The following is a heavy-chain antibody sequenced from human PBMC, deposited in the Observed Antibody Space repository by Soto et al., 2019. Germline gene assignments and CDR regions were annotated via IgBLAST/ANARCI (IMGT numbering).Heavy chain of an antibody. V-gene: IGHV3-30-3*01. CDR2: ISYDGSNK. D-gene: IGHD6-13*01. CDR3: ARGLVIYSSSWYYYYGMDV. CDR1: GFTFSSYA. Sequence: GGSLRLSCAASGFTFSSYAMHWVRQAPGKGLEWVAVISYDGSNKYYADSVKGRFTISRDNSKNTLYLQMNSLRAEDTAVYYCARGLVIYSSSWYYYYGMDVWGQGTTVTVSS. J-gene: IGHJ6*02.